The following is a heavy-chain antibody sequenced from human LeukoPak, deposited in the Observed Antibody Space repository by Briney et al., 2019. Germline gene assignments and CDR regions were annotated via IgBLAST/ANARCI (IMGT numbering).Heavy chain of an antibody. CDR2: IYYSGST. CDR3: ARSLWGYFDY. D-gene: IGHD2-21*01. Sequence: SETLSLTCTVSGGSIRSYYWSWIRQPPGKGLEWIGYIYYSGSTNYNPSLKSRVTISVDTSKNQFSLKLSSVTAADTAVYYCARSLWGYFDYWGQGTLVTVSS. J-gene: IGHJ4*02. CDR1: GGSIRSYY. V-gene: IGHV4-59*01.